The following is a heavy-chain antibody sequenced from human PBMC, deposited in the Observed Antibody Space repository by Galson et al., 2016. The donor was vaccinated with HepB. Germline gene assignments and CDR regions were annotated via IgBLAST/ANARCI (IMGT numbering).Heavy chain of an antibody. CDR1: GFTFSNYN. J-gene: IGHJ4*02. CDR2: ISSSSNYM. CDR3: VRERDGYGSGSYGF. Sequence: SLRLSCAASGFTFSNYNMNWVRQAPGEGLEWVAAISSSSNYMYYADSVKGRFTVSTDNAKNTLYRQMNSHRAEDTAHYYCVRERDGYGSGSYGFWGQGILVSVSS. D-gene: IGHD3-10*01. V-gene: IGHV3-21*01.